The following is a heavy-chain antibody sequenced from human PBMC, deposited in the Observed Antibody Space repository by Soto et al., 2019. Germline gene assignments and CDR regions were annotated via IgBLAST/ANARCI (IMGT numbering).Heavy chain of an antibody. D-gene: IGHD3-10*01. Sequence: QVQLQESGPGLVKPSQTLSLTCTVSGGSISSGGYYWSWIRQHPGKGLEWIGYIYYSGSTYNNPSLNGRVAILVATSKNLFHLKLSSVTAADTAVYYCAVLLWFGELSYRYYCDYWGQGTLVTVSS. CDR2: IYYSGST. V-gene: IGHV4-31*03. J-gene: IGHJ4*02. CDR3: AVLLWFGELSYRYYCDY. CDR1: GGSISSGGYY.